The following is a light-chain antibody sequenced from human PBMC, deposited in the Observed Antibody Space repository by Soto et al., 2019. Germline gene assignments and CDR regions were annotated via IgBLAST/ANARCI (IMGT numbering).Light chain of an antibody. J-gene: IGKJ2*01. CDR1: QDISNY. CDR3: QKYKSAPNT. Sequence: DIQMTQSPSSLSASVGDRVIITCWASQDISNYLAWYQQKPGKVPKLLIYAASTLQTGVQSRFSGSGSGTVFTLTINSLQPEDVATYYCQKYKSAPNTFGRGTRLEIK. CDR2: AAS. V-gene: IGKV1-27*01.